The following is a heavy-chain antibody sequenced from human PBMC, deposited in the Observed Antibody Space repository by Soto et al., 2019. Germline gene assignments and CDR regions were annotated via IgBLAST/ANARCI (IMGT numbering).Heavy chain of an antibody. Sequence: EVQVVESGGGLVQPGGSLRLSCAVSGFTFSSYWMRWDRQAPGKGLEWVADIKGDGSEKNYVDSLKGRITISRDNAKNSLYLQMNGLRAEDTAVYYCARGVWYAFDSWGQGTLVTVSS. CDR2: IKGDGSEK. D-gene: IGHD6-19*01. J-gene: IGHJ4*02. V-gene: IGHV3-7*01. CDR3: ARGVWYAFDS. CDR1: GFTFSSYW.